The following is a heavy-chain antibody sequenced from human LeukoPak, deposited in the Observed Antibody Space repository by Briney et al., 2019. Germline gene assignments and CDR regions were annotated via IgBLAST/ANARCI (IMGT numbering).Heavy chain of an antibody. CDR3: LRWELFDY. J-gene: IGHJ4*02. CDR2: IKSKTDGRTT. CDR1: GFTFSNAW. V-gene: IGHV3-15*01. Sequence: PGGSLRLSCAASGFTFSNAWMSWVRQAPGKGLEWVGRIKSKTDGRTTDYAAHVKGRFTISRDDSKNTLYLQMNSLKTEDTAVYYCLRWELFDYWGQGTLVTVSS. D-gene: IGHD3-10*01.